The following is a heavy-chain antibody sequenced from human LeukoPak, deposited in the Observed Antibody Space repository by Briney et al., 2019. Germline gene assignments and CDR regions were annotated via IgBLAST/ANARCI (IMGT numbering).Heavy chain of an antibody. CDR1: GFTFSNYA. Sequence: PGGPLRLSCAASGFTFSNYAMSWVRQAPGKGLEWVSAISGSGGSTYYADSVKGRFTISRDNSKNTLYLQMNSLRAEDTAVYYCAKNPLPDIVVVPAAKDHYYYGMDVWGQGTTVTVSS. D-gene: IGHD2-2*01. J-gene: IGHJ6*02. CDR3: AKNPLPDIVVVPAAKDHYYYGMDV. CDR2: ISGSGGST. V-gene: IGHV3-23*01.